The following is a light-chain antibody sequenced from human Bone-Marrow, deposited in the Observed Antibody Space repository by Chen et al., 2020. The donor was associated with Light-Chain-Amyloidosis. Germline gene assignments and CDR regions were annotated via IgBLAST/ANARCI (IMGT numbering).Light chain of an antibody. CDR2: RDT. CDR1: DLPTKY. Sequence: SDDLTQPPSVSVSPGETARITCSGDDLPTKYAYCYQQKPGQAPVLVIHRDTERPSGVSERCAASSSWTTATLTISGGQAEDEADYHCQSADSSGTYEVIFGGGTKLTVL. CDR3: QSADSSGTYEVI. V-gene: IGLV3-25*03. J-gene: IGLJ2*01.